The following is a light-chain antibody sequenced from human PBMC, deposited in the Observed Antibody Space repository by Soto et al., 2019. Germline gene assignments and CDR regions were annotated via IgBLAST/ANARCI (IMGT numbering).Light chain of an antibody. CDR2: GAS. CDR1: QSVRTK. Sequence: EIVSTQSPDTLYVSPGEGATLSCRASQSVRTKLAWYQQKAGQAPRLLIYGASTRATGIPDRFSGSGSGTEFTLTISSLQSEDFAVYYCQQYNSGPPITFGQGTRLEI. J-gene: IGKJ5*01. V-gene: IGKV3-15*01. CDR3: QQYNSGPPIT.